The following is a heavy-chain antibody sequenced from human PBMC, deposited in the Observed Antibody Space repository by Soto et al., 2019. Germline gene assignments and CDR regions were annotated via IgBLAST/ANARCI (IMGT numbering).Heavy chain of an antibody. V-gene: IGHV4-61*01. CDR3: ARVPLAKTLYYYDSSGYYLDY. D-gene: IGHD3-22*01. CDR2: IYYSGST. Sequence: SETLSLTCTVSGGSVSSGSYYWSWIRQPPGKGLEWIGYIYYSGSTNYNPSLKSRVTISVDTSKNQFSLKLSSVTAADTAVYYCARVPLAKTLYYYDSSGYYLDYWGQGTLVTVYS. CDR1: GGSVSSGSYY. J-gene: IGHJ4*02.